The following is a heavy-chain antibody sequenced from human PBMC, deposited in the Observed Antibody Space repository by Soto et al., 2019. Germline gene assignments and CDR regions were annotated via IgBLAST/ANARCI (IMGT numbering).Heavy chain of an antibody. CDR1: GFTFSDYA. CDR2: IRSNAYGGTA. CDR3: TRDLSPPSSCGGDCDGMDV. D-gene: IGHD2-21*02. Sequence: GGSLRLSCTASGFTFSDYAMSWVRQAPGKGLEWVGFIRSNAYGGTAEYAASVKGRFAISRDDSKSIAYLQMNSLKSDDTALYYCTRDLSPPSSCGGDCDGMDVWGQGTTVTVSS. J-gene: IGHJ6*02. V-gene: IGHV3-49*04.